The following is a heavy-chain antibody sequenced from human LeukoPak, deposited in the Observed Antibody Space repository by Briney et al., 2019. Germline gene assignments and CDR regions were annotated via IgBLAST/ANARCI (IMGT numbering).Heavy chain of an antibody. CDR1: GGSIGSGDYY. V-gene: IGHV4-30-4*01. Sequence: SETLSLTCTVSGGSIGSGDYYWSWIRQPPGKGLEWIGFIYYRGNTYYNPSLKSRVTISIDTVRDQFSLRLSSVTAADTAVYYCVREHDWGDFDFWGQGTLVTVSS. CDR2: IYYRGNT. J-gene: IGHJ4*02. D-gene: IGHD3-9*01. CDR3: VREHDWGDFDF.